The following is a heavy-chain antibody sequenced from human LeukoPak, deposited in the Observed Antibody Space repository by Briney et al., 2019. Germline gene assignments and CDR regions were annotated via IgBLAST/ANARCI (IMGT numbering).Heavy chain of an antibody. CDR1: GGSIRSYY. CDR3: ARGLRYCSSTSCHPYYYYYYYMDV. Sequence: SETLSLTCTVSGGSIRSYYWGWIRQPAGKGLEWIGRIYSSGSTNYNPSLKSRVTMSVDTSKNQFSLKVRSVTAADTAMYYCARGLRYCSSTSCHPYYYYYYYMDVWGKGTTVTVSS. D-gene: IGHD2-2*01. CDR2: IYSSGST. J-gene: IGHJ6*03. V-gene: IGHV4-4*07.